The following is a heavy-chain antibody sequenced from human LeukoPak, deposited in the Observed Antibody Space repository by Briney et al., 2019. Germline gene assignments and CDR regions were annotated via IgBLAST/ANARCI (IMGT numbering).Heavy chain of an antibody. CDR2: IKSKAAGGTT. CDR3: ATDQKDADY. J-gene: IGHJ4*02. V-gene: IGHV3-15*01. D-gene: IGHD2-15*01. CDR1: GFTFNNLW. Sequence: GGSLRLSCAASGFTFNNLWMNWVRQAPGKGLEWVGRIKSKAAGGTTDYAAPVKGRFTISRDDSKNSLFLQMNSLKSEDTAVYYCATDQKDADYWSQGTLVTVSS.